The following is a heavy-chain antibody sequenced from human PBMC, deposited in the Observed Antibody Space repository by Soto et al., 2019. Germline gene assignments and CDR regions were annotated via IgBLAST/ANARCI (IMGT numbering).Heavy chain of an antibody. D-gene: IGHD2-2*01. CDR3: AREPDVSPMPMDV. J-gene: IGHJ6*02. V-gene: IGHV1-18*01. CDR2: ISAYNGNT. Sequence: PGHGLELIGWISAYNGNTNYAQKLKGRVTMTTDTSTSTAYMELRSLRSDDTAVYYCAREPDVSPMPMDVWGQGTTVTVSS.